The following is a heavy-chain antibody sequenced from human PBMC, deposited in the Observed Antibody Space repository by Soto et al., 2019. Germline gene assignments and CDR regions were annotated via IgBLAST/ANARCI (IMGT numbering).Heavy chain of an antibody. CDR1: GFTFTRYS. J-gene: IGHJ3*02. CDR3: ARGRSLDM. Sequence: GGSLRLSCAASGFTFTRYSMNWVRQAPEKGLEWVSSISSTTNYIYYGDSMKGRFTISRDNAKNSLYLEMNSLRDEDTAVYYCARGRSLDMWGQGTMVTVSS. V-gene: IGHV3-21*04. CDR2: ISSTTNYI.